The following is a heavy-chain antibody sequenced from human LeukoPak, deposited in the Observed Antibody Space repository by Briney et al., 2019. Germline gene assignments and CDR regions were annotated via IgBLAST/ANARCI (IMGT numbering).Heavy chain of an antibody. CDR1: GFTFTNYG. CDR2: IAYDGSNE. J-gene: IGHJ4*01. CDR3: ARPSGSVTIFGVVDYFDY. Sequence: PGGSLRLSCVVSGFTFTNYGMHWVRQAPGKGLDWVASIAYDGSNENYAESVKGRLTISRDNSKNTLFLQLNSLRAEDTAVYYCARPSGSVTIFGVVDYFDYCGQGSLVTVSS. D-gene: IGHD3-3*01. V-gene: IGHV3-30*04.